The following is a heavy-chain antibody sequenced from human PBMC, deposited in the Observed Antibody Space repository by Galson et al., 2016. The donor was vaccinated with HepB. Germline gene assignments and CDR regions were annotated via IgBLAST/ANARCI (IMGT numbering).Heavy chain of an antibody. V-gene: IGHV1-69*13. CDR3: ARVRDGYNKYYHYGLDV. D-gene: IGHD5-24*01. CDR2: IIPLYGTT. CDR1: GGTFSTEN. Sequence: SVKVSCKPSGGTFSTENISWVRQAPGQGLEWMGGIIPLYGTTNYAQKFQGRVTITADESTSTAYMELSSLRSEDTAVYYCARVRDGYNKYYHYGLDVWGQGTTVTVSS. J-gene: IGHJ6*02.